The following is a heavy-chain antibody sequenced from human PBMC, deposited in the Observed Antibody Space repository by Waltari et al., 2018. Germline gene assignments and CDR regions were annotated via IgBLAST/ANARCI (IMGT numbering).Heavy chain of an antibody. CDR2: IIPILGIA. CDR3: AGTRLGAYYYYMDV. J-gene: IGHJ6*03. CDR1: VGAFSGNT. V-gene: IGHV1-69*02. Sequence: QVQLVQSGAEGRKLGSRVRVSCKGSVGAFSGNTSSRVRQAPGQGLEWMGRIIPILGIANYAQKFQGRVTITADKSTSTAYMELSSLRSEDTAVYYCAGTRLGAYYYYMDVWGKGTTVTVSS. D-gene: IGHD4-17*01.